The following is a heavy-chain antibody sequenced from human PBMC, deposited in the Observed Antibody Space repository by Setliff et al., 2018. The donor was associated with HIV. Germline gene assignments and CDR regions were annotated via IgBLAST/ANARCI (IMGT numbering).Heavy chain of an antibody. J-gene: IGHJ5*02. D-gene: IGHD3-22*01. CDR2: IYYSGST. V-gene: IGHV4-59*01. Sequence: SETLSLTCTVSGGSISRYYWSWIRQPPGKGLEWIGYIYYSGSTNYNPSLKSRVTISVDTSKNQFSLKLSSVTAADTAIYYCTRVRLLYSDSSPVWFDPWGQGTLVTVS. CDR3: TRVRLLYSDSSPVWFDP. CDR1: GGSISRYY.